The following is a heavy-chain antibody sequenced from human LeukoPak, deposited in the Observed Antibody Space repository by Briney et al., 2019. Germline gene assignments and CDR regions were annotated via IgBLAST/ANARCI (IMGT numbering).Heavy chain of an antibody. D-gene: IGHD1-1*01. CDR3: ARDERSGGSEWNDEASDI. Sequence: KPSETLSLTCTVSGGSITSGGNYWGWIRQPPGKGLEWIGSFFYNERTSYNPSLESRVTIAVDTSKNQLSLKANSVTAADTAVYYCARDERSGGSEWNDEASDIWGRGTMVTVSS. CDR2: FFYNERT. V-gene: IGHV4-39*02. J-gene: IGHJ3*02. CDR1: GGSITSGGNY.